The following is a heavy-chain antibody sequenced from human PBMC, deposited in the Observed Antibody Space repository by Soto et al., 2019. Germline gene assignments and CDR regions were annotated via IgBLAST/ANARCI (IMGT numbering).Heavy chain of an antibody. D-gene: IGHD6-19*01. J-gene: IGHJ4*02. CDR1: GGSISSYY. CDR2: IYYSGST. CDR3: AREVGGSSGWEIGIDYFDY. Sequence: QVQLQESGPGLVKPSETLSLTCTVSGGSISSYYWSWIRQPPGKGLEWIGYIYYSGSTNYNPSLKSRVTISVATPKNQFSLKLSSGTAADTAVYYCAREVGGSSGWEIGIDYFDYWGQGTLVTVSS. V-gene: IGHV4-59*01.